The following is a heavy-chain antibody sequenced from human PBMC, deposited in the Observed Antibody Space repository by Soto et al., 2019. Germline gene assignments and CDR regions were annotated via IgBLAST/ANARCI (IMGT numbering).Heavy chain of an antibody. CDR2: IYWDDDK. V-gene: IGHV2-5*02. D-gene: IGHD2-21*02. CDR3: VQSRCGGDCLQSYSSHSYYGLDV. J-gene: IGHJ6*02. CDR1: GLSLSTTGVG. Sequence: QITLKESGPTLVKPTQTLTLTCTFSGLSLSTTGVGVGWIRQPPGKALEWLALIYWDDDKRYSPSLKSRLTSPKDASKNQXXLXMXXMDPVDTPTYYCVQSRCGGDCLQSYSSHSYYGLDVWGQGTTVTVSS.